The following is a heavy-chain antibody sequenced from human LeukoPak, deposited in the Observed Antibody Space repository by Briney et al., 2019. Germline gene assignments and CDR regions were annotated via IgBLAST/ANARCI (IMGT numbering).Heavy chain of an antibody. CDR2: IKQDGSEK. Sequence: GGSLRLFCAASGFTFSSYLLSWVRQAPGKGREWVANIKQDGSEKYYVDSVKGRFTISRDNAKNSLYLKMNSLRDADTAVYYCARDLPRYDILTGYPSIYYGMEVWGQGTTVTVSS. CDR1: GFTFSSYL. J-gene: IGHJ6*02. D-gene: IGHD3-9*01. CDR3: ARDLPRYDILTGYPSIYYGMEV. V-gene: IGHV3-7*01.